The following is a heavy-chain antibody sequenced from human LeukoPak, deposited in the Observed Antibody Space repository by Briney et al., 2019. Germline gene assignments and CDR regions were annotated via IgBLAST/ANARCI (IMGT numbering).Heavy chain of an antibody. CDR2: IYSGGST. CDR3: AKRNTYYYDSSGYYDY. V-gene: IGHV3-53*01. CDR1: GFTVSSNY. Sequence: GGSLRLSCAASGFTVSSNYMSWVRQAPGKGLEWVSVIYSGGSTYYADSVKGRFTISRDNSKNTLYLQMNSLRAEDTAVYYCAKRNTYYYDSSGYYDYWGQGTLVTVSS. J-gene: IGHJ4*02. D-gene: IGHD3-22*01.